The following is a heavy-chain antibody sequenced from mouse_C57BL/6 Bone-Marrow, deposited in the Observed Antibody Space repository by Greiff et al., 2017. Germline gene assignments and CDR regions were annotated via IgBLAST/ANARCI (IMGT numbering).Heavy chain of an antibody. V-gene: IGHV1-81*01. Sequence: VHLVESGAELARPGASVKLSCKASGYTFTSYGISWVKQRPGQGLEWIGEIYPRSGNTYYNEKFKGKATLTADKSSSTAYMELRSLTSEDSAVYFCARDYYVCMDYWGQGTSVTVSS. CDR3: ARDYYVCMDY. J-gene: IGHJ4*01. D-gene: IGHD1-1*01. CDR1: GYTFTSYG. CDR2: IYPRSGNT.